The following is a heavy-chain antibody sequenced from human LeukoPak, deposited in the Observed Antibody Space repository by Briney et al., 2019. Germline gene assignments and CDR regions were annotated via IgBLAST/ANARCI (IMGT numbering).Heavy chain of an antibody. D-gene: IGHD6-13*01. Sequence: GGSLRLSCAASGFTFDDYAMHWVRQAPGKGLEWVSLISGDGGSTYYADSVKGRFTISRDNSKNSLYLQMNSLRTEGTALYYCVKDIHRAAAGIFDYWGQGTLVTVSS. CDR2: ISGDGGST. CDR3: VKDIHRAAAGIFDY. V-gene: IGHV3-43*02. CDR1: GFTFDDYA. J-gene: IGHJ4*02.